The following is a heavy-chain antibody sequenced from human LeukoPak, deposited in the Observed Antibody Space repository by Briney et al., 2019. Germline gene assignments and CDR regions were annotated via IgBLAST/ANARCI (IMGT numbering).Heavy chain of an antibody. V-gene: IGHV1-46*01. CDR2: INPDGGNT. Sequence: ASVKVSCKASGYTFTGYYMHWVRQAPGQVLEWMGLINPDGGNTNYAQNFQGRVTLTRDTSTSTVYMELSSLRSEGTAVYYCARAGDYGDYYWYFDLWGRGTLVTVSS. D-gene: IGHD4-17*01. J-gene: IGHJ2*01. CDR3: ARAGDYGDYYWYFDL. CDR1: GYTFTGYY.